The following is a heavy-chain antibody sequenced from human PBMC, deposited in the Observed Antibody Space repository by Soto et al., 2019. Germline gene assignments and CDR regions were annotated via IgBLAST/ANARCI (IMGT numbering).Heavy chain of an antibody. CDR2: ISAYNGNT. J-gene: IGHJ6*03. Sequence: QDQLVQSGVEVKKPGASVKVSCKASGYSFTNYGITWVRQAPGQGIEWMGWISAYNGNTNNAQQFQGRVTLTTDASTSTAYLELRSLRSDDTAVYYCARDRGVAPPVAGNTHYYYYMDVWGKGTTVTVSS. V-gene: IGHV1-18*01. CDR1: GYSFTNYG. CDR3: ARDRGVAPPVAGNTHYYYYMDV. D-gene: IGHD6-19*01.